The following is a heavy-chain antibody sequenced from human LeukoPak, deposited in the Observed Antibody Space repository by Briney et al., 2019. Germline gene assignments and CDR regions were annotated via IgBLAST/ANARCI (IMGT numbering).Heavy chain of an antibody. CDR1: GASISSGDYS. CDR2: TYHGGSS. J-gene: IGHJ4*02. V-gene: IGHV4-30-2*01. CDR3: ARVMTTVTSYYFDY. D-gene: IGHD4-17*01. Sequence: SQTLSLTCAVSGASISSGDYSWSWIRQPPGKGLEWIGYTYHGGSSYSNPSLKSRVTISVDTSKNQFSLKVNSVTAADTAVYYCARVMTTVTSYYFDYWGQGTLVTVSS.